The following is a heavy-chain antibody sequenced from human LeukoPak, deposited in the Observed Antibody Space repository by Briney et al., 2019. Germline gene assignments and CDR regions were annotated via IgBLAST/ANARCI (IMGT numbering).Heavy chain of an antibody. Sequence: VASVKVSCKASGGTFSGYAISWVRQAPGQGLEWMGWISAYNGNTNYAQKLQGRVTMTTDTSTSTAYMELRSLRSDDTAVYYCARAEYYDADFDYWGQGTLVTVSS. CDR2: ISAYNGNT. D-gene: IGHD3-22*01. CDR1: GGTFSGYA. J-gene: IGHJ4*02. CDR3: ARAEYYDADFDY. V-gene: IGHV1-18*01.